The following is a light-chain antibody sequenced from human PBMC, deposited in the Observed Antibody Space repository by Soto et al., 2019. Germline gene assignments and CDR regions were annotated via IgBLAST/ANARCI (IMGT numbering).Light chain of an antibody. CDR2: DAS. CDR1: QSVSSSD. V-gene: IGKV3D-20*01. Sequence: EIVLTQSPATLSLSPGERATLSCGASQSVSSSDLAWYQQKPGLAPRLLIYDASSRATGIPDRFSGSGSGTDFTLTISRLEPEDFAVYYCQQYGSSPYTFGQGIKLEIK. CDR3: QQYGSSPYT. J-gene: IGKJ2*01.